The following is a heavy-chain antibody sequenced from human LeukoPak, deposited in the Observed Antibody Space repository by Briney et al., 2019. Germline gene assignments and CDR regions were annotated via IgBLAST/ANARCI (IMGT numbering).Heavy chain of an antibody. CDR1: GFTFGSYS. CDR3: ARGELELRYAFDI. J-gene: IGHJ3*02. CDR2: ISSSSSYI. Sequence: GGSLRLSCAASGFTFGSYSMNWVRQAPGKGLEWVSSISSSSSYIYYADSVKGRFTISRDNAKNSLYLQMNSLRAEDTAVYYCARGELELRYAFDIWGQGTMVTVSS. D-gene: IGHD1-7*01. V-gene: IGHV3-21*01.